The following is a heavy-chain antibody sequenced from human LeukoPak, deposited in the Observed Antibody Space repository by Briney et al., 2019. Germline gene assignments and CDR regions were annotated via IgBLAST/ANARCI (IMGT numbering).Heavy chain of an antibody. CDR2: INPNSGGT. J-gene: IGHJ4*02. D-gene: IGHD5-18*01. Sequence: ASVKVSCKASGYTFTGYYMHWVRQAPGQGLEWMGWINPNSGGTNYAQKFQGRVTMTRDMSTSTVYMELSSLRSEDTAVYYCARGRDTAMPRDYWGQGTLVTVSS. CDR3: ARGRDTAMPRDY. CDR1: GYTFTGYY. V-gene: IGHV1-2*02.